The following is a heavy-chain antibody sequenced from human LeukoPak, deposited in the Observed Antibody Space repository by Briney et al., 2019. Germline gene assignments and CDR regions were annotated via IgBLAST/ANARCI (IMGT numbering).Heavy chain of an antibody. CDR2: IKQDGSEK. V-gene: IGHV3-7*01. CDR1: GFTFSR. Sequence: GGSLRLSCAASGFTFSRMSWVRQAPGKGLEWVANIKQDGSEKYYVDSVKGRFTISRDNAKNSLYLQMNSLRAEDTAVYYCARKNGLDYWGQGTLVTVSS. CDR3: ARKNGLDY. J-gene: IGHJ4*02.